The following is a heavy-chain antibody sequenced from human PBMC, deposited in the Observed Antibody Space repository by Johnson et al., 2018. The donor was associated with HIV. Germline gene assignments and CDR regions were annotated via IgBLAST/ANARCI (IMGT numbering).Heavy chain of an antibody. Sequence: VQVVESGGGLVKPGGSLRLSCAASGFTFSDYYMGWIRQAPGKGLEWVSYISSSGNTIYSADSVKGRFPIFRDNAKTSLYLQMNSLRAEDTAVYYCARGRNITGTVDAFDIWGQGTMVTVSS. CDR2: ISSSGNTI. D-gene: IGHD1-7*01. CDR3: ARGRNITGTVDAFDI. V-gene: IGHV3-11*04. J-gene: IGHJ3*02. CDR1: GFTFSDYY.